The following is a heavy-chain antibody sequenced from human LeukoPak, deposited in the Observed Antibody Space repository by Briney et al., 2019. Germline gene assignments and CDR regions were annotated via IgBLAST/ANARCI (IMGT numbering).Heavy chain of an antibody. D-gene: IGHD2-15*01. CDR2: INHSGST. V-gene: IGHV4-34*01. CDR3: AGGPGDCSGGSCYSDYMDV. CDR1: GGSFSGYY. J-gene: IGHJ6*03. Sequence: PSETLSLTCAVYGGSFSGYYWSWIRQPPGKGLEWIGEINHSGSTNYNPSLKSRVTISVDTSKNQFSLKLSSVTAADTAVYYCAGGPGDCSGGSCYSDYMDVWGKGTTVTVSS.